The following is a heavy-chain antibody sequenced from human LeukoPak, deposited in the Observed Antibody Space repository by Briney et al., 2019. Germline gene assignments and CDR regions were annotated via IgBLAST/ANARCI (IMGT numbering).Heavy chain of an antibody. D-gene: IGHD3-22*01. J-gene: IGHJ4*02. V-gene: IGHV1-18*01. Sequence: GASVKVSCKASGYTFTGYGISWVRQAPGQGFEWMGWISAYNGNTNYAQKLQGRVTMTTDTSTSTAYMELRSLRSDDTAVYYCARGRHYYDSSGYLSSYWGQGTLVTVSS. CDR1: GYTFTGYG. CDR3: ARGRHYYDSSGYLSSY. CDR2: ISAYNGNT.